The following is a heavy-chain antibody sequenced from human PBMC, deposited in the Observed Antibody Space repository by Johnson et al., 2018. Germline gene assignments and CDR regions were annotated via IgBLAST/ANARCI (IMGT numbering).Heavy chain of an antibody. V-gene: IGHV3-33*08. CDR1: GFTFSNFG. J-gene: IGHJ1*01. CDR3: ARDHEKRALRHAAEYFQH. CDR2: IWSDGSNK. Sequence: QVQLVQSGGGVVQPGRSLRLSCVASGFTFSNFGMHWVRPVPGKGLAWVDTIWSDGSNKYYADSVRGQFTSSRDNSKNTLYLQRNSLRAEDTAVYYCARDHEKRALRHAAEYFQHWGQGTLVIVSS.